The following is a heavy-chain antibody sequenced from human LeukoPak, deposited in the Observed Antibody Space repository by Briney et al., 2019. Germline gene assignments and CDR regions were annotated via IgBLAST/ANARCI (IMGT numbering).Heavy chain of an antibody. J-gene: IGHJ4*02. D-gene: IGHD3-22*01. CDR3: AKDLSYDSSGYDY. CDR2: ISYDGSNK. CDR1: GFTFSSYG. Sequence: GGSLRLSCAASGFTFSSYGMHWVRQPPGKGLEWVAVISYDGSNKYYADSVKGQFTISRDNSKNTLYLQMNSLRAEDTAVYYCAKDLSYDSSGYDYWGQGTLVTVSS. V-gene: IGHV3-30*18.